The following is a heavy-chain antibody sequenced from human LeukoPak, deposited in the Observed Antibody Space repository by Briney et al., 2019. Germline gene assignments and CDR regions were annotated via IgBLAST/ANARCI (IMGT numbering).Heavy chain of an antibody. J-gene: IGHJ3*02. CDR3: AKLYNSGWGNAFDI. CDR2: SNSDGSST. CDR1: GFTFSRYW. D-gene: IGHD6-19*01. Sequence: PGGSLRLSCVASGFTFSRYWMHWVRQAPGKGLVWVSRSNSDGSSTNYADSVKGRFTISRDNAKNTLYLQMNSLRAEDTAVYYCAKLYNSGWGNAFDIWGQGTMVTVSS. V-gene: IGHV3-74*01.